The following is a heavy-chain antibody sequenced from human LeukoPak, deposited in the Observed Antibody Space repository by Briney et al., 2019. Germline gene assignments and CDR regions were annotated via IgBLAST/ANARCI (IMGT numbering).Heavy chain of an antibody. V-gene: IGHV4-34*01. CDR3: ARVNGDSDWFDP. D-gene: IGHD4-17*01. J-gene: IGHJ5*02. Sequence: SETLSLTCAVYGGSFSGYYWSWIRQPPGKGLEWIGEINHSGSTNYNPSLKSRVTISVDTSKNQFSLKLSSVTAADTAVYYCARVNGDSDWFDPWGQGTLVTVSS. CDR2: INHSGST. CDR1: GGSFSGYY.